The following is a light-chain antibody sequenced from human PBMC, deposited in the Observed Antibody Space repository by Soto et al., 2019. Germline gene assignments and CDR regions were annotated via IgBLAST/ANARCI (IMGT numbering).Light chain of an antibody. J-gene: IGLJ2*01. Sequence: QSVLTQPPSVSGAPGQRVTISCTGSSSNIGAGYDVHWYQQLPGTAPKLLIYRNSNRPSGVPDRFSGSKSGTSASLAITGLQAEDEADYYCQSYDSSLSGVLFGGGTKLTVL. CDR2: RNS. CDR3: QSYDSSLSGVL. CDR1: SSNIGAGYD. V-gene: IGLV1-40*01.